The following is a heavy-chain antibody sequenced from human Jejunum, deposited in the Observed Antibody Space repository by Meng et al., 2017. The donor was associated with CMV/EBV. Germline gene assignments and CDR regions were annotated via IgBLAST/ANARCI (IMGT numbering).Heavy chain of an antibody. Sequence: SGSAFTHYYLHWVRHAPGRGLEWLSLTSYDGSIIYDAVSVRGRFTISKDNSKNTVILQMNNLGPEDTAVYYCVRSPATLDAFDLWGQGTLVTVSS. CDR1: GSAFTHYY. CDR3: VRSPATLDAFDL. V-gene: IGHV3-30*03. J-gene: IGHJ3*01. CDR2: TSYDGSII.